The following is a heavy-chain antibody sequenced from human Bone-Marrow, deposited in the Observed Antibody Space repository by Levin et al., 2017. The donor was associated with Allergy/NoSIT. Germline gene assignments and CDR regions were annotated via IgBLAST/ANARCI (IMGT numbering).Heavy chain of an antibody. D-gene: IGHD5-12*01. J-gene: IGHJ5*02. Sequence: SETLSLTCSVSGGYISDGDYYWSWIRQPPGKGLEWIGAMQYSGTTNYNPSLKSRVTSSVDRSNNQLSLKLSSVTAADTAVYYCARANSAYDYWRGIALDWFDPWGQGTLVTVSS. CDR1: GGYISDGDYY. V-gene: IGHV4-30-4*01. CDR2: MQYSGTT. CDR3: ARANSAYDYWRGIALDWFDP.